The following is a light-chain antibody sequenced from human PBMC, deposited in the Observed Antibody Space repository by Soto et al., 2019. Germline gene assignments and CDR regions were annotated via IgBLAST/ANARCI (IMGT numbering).Light chain of an antibody. V-gene: IGKV1-39*01. Sequence: IQMTHSASPLSATVGDRVTITCRARQTIGKYLNWYQQQPGKVPKLLIYDASYLQSGVPSRFSGSESGTDFTLTIRDLQPEDFATYYCQQSFSIPFTFGPGTKVDIK. CDR2: DAS. CDR1: QTIGKY. CDR3: QQSFSIPFT. J-gene: IGKJ3*01.